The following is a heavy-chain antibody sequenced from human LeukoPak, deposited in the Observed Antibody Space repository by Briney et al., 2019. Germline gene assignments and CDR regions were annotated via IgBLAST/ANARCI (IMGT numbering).Heavy chain of an antibody. CDR1: GGSISSHY. CDR2: IYYSGST. V-gene: IGHV4-59*11. Sequence: SETLSLTCTVSGGSISSHYWSWIRQPPGRGLEWIGYIYYSGSTNYNPSLKSRVTISVDTSKNQFSLKLSSVTAADTAVYYCARDVRYSYGLVWFDPWGQGTLVTVSS. CDR3: ARDVRYSYGLVWFDP. D-gene: IGHD5-18*01. J-gene: IGHJ5*02.